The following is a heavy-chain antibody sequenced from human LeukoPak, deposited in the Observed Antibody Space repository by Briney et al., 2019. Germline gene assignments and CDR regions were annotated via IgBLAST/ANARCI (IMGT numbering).Heavy chain of an antibody. CDR2: ISSSSSYI. CDR3: ARDPTLRRWLQPYFDY. D-gene: IGHD5-24*01. CDR1: GFTFSSYS. V-gene: IGHV3-21*01. J-gene: IGHJ4*02. Sequence: GGSLRLSCAASGFTFSSYSMNWVRQAPGKGLEWVSSISSSSSYIYYADSVKGRFTISRDNAKNSLYLQMNSLRAEDTAVYYYARDPTLRRWLQPYFDYWGQGTLVTVSS.